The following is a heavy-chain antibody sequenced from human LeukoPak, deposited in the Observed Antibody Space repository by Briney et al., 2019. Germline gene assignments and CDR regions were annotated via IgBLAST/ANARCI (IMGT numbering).Heavy chain of an antibody. Sequence: QPGGSLRLSCAASGFTFSSYGMHWVRQAPGKGLEWVAFIRYDGSNKCYADSVKGRFTISRDNSKNTLYLQMNSLRAEDTAVYYCAKGVDYYGSGASVYWGQGTLVTVSS. CDR3: AKGVDYYGSGASVY. V-gene: IGHV3-30*02. CDR1: GFTFSSYG. D-gene: IGHD3-10*01. CDR2: IRYDGSNK. J-gene: IGHJ4*02.